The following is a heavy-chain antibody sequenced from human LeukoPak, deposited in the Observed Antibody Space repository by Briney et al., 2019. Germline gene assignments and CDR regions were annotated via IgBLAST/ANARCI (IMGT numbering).Heavy chain of an antibody. CDR2: INPNSGGT. D-gene: IGHD6-13*01. CDR3: ARAAAGTFGWFDP. V-gene: IGHV1-2*04. CDR1: GYTFTGYY. J-gene: IGHJ5*02. Sequence: ASVKVSCKASGYTFTGYYMHWVRQAPGQGLEWMGWINPNSGGTNYAQKLQGWVTMTRDTSISTAYMELSRLRSDDTAVYYCARAAAGTFGWFDPWGQGTLVTVSS.